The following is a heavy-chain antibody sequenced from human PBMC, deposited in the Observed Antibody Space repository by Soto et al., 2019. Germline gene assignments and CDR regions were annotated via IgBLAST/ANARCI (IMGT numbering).Heavy chain of an antibody. CDR3: ARSQGSSTSLEIYYYYYYGMDV. CDR1: GGTFSSYC. J-gene: IGHJ6*02. Sequence: QVQLVQSGAEVKKPGSSVKVSCKASGGTFSSYCISWVRQAPGQGLEWMGGIIPISGTANYAQKFQGRVTITADESKSTAYMELSSLRSEATAVDYCARSQGSSTSLEIYYYYYYGMDVWGQGTTVTVSS. V-gene: IGHV1-69*01. D-gene: IGHD2-2*01. CDR2: IIPISGTA.